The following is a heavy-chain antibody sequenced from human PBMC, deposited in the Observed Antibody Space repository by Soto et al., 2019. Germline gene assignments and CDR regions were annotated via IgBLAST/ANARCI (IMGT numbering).Heavy chain of an antibody. CDR3: AKERSAWGYCSGGSCYFDY. Sequence: GGSLRLSCAASGFTFSSYGMHWVRQAPGKGLEWVAVISYDGSNKYYADSVKGRFTISRDNSKNTLYLQMNSLRAEDTAVYYCAKERSAWGYCSGGSCYFDYWGQGTLVTVSS. J-gene: IGHJ4*02. D-gene: IGHD2-15*01. CDR1: GFTFSSYG. V-gene: IGHV3-30*18. CDR2: ISYDGSNK.